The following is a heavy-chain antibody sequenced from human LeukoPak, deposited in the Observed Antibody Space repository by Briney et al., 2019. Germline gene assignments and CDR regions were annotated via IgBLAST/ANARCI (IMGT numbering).Heavy chain of an antibody. D-gene: IGHD2-21*02. CDR2: ISTDGSTT. J-gene: IGHJ4*02. CDR1: GLTLSSSW. CDR3: ARVRGGDTRDLDY. Sequence: GGSLTLSCAASGLTLSSSWMYWVRQAPGKGLVWVAHISTDGSTTIYADSVKGRFTISRDNAKNTVFLQMNSLRAEDTAVYYCARVRGGDTRDLDYWGQGTLVTVSS. V-gene: IGHV3-74*01.